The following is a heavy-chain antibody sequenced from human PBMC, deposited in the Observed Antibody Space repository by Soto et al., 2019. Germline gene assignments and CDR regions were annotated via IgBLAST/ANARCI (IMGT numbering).Heavy chain of an antibody. J-gene: IGHJ4*02. V-gene: IGHV3-15*07. D-gene: IGHD2-15*01. CDR2: IKSKTDGGTT. CDR3: TRHCGVGSCYGVVF. CDR1: GFTFSNAW. Sequence: SLRLSCAASGFTFSNAWMNWVRQAPGKGLEWVGRIKSKTDGGTTDYAAPVKGRFTISRDDSENTVYLQINSLKTEDTAVYYCTRHCGVGSCYGVVFWGQGALVTVS.